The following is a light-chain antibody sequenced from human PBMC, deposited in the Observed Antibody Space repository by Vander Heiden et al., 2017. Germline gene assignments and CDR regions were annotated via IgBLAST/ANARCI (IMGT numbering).Light chain of an antibody. V-gene: IGLV1-44*01. CDR1: SSNIGSNT. CDR3: AAWDDSLNGFYV. Sequence: GSRVTISCSGSSSNIGSNTVNWYQQLPGTAPKLLIYSNNQRPSGVPDRFSGSKSGTSASLAISGLQSEDEADYYCAAWDDSLNGFYVFGTGTKVTVL. CDR2: SNN. J-gene: IGLJ1*01.